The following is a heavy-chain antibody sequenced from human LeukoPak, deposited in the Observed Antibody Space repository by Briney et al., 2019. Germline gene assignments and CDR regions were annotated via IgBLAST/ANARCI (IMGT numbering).Heavy chain of an antibody. V-gene: IGHV3-48*04. CDR2: ISSGSGTI. D-gene: IGHD6-13*01. CDR3: ARARSAAAGGFDY. J-gene: IGHJ4*02. Sequence: GGSLRLSCAASGFTVSSNYMNWVRQAPGKGLEWVSYISSGSGTIYYADSVQGRFTISRDNAKNSLFLRVNSLRAEDTALYYCARARSAAAGGFDYWGQGTLVTVSS. CDR1: GFTVSSNY.